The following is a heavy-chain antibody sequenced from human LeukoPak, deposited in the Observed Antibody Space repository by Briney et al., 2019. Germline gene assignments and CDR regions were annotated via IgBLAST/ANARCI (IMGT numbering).Heavy chain of an antibody. J-gene: IGHJ4*02. CDR1: GGSISSGGYY. CDR2: IYYSGST. D-gene: IGHD3-3*01. Sequence: PSETLSLTCTVSGGSISSGGYYWSWIRQHPGKGLEWIGYIYYSGSTYYNPSLKSRVTMSVDTSKSQFSLKLRSVTAADTAVYYCASLANDFWSGYYYWGQGTLVTVSS. V-gene: IGHV4-31*03. CDR3: ASLANDFWSGYYY.